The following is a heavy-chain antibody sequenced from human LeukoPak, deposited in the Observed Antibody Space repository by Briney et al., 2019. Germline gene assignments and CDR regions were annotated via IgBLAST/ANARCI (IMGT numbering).Heavy chain of an antibody. J-gene: IGHJ4*02. CDR1: GFTFSSYA. V-gene: IGHV3-64*01. CDR3: AREMDDFWSGYYDY. Sequence: GGSLRLSCAASGFTFSSYAMHWVRQAPGKGLEYVSAISSNGGSTYYANSVKGRFTISRDNSKNTLYLQMGSPRAEDMAVYYCAREMDDFWSGYYDYWGQGTLVTVSS. CDR2: ISSNGGST. D-gene: IGHD3-3*01.